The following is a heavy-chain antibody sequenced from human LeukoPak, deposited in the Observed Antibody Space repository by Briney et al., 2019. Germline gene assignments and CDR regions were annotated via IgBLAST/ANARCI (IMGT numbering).Heavy chain of an antibody. CDR2: ISGSCCST. CDR3: AKGYGSSWFYYFDY. Sequence: GSLRLSCAASGFTFSSYAMSWVRQAPGKGREWVSAISGSCCSTYYADSVKGRFTISRDNSKNTLYLQMNSLRAEDTAVYYCAKGYGSSWFYYFDYWGQGTLVTVSS. J-gene: IGHJ4*02. D-gene: IGHD6-13*01. CDR1: GFTFSSYA. V-gene: IGHV3-23*01.